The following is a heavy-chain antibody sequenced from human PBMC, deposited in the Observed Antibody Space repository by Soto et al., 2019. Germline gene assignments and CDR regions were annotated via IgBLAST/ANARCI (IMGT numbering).Heavy chain of an antibody. CDR3: TTDSTQTFCDGGPCYSVLTKIHDS. D-gene: IGHD2-15*01. CDR1: GFTFNNGW. CDR2: IKSKAAGGTT. J-gene: IGHJ4*02. Sequence: EVQLVESGGGLVKPGGSLRLSCAASGFTFNNGWMSWVRQAPGKGLEWVGRIKSKAAGGTTDYSAPVQGRFTISRDDSKNTVHLQMNSLKTEDTAVYYCTTDSTQTFCDGGPCYSVLTKIHDSWGQGTLVTASS. V-gene: IGHV3-15*01.